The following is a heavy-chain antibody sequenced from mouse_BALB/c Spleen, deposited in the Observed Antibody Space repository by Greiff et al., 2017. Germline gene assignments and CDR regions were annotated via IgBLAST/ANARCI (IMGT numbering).Heavy chain of an antibody. D-gene: IGHD2-4*01. J-gene: IGHJ3*01. CDR1: GYSFTSYY. V-gene: IGHV1-28*01. CDR2: IDPFNGGT. CDR3: ASMITTSAWFAY. Sequence: EVQLQQSGPELMKPGASVKISCKASGYSFTSYYMHWVKQSHGKSLEWIGYIDPFNGGTSYNQKFKGKATLTVDKSSSTAYMHLSSLTSEDSAVYYCASMITTSAWFAYWGQGTLVTVSA.